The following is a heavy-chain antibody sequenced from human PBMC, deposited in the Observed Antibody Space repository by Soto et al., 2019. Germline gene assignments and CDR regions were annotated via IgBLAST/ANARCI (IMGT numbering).Heavy chain of an antibody. D-gene: IGHD3-10*01. CDR2: INPIVSMS. V-gene: IGHV1-69*02. J-gene: IGHJ4*02. CDR1: GDTFSFYT. CDR3: AASYGSGYRAFDY. Sequence: QVQLVQSGTEVKKPGSSVKVSCKASGDTFSFYTINWVRQAPGLGLEWVGRINPIVSMSNYAQKFQGRVSXTXEXXPRTAYMELRSLRSDDTAMYFCAASYGSGYRAFDYWGQGALVIVSS.